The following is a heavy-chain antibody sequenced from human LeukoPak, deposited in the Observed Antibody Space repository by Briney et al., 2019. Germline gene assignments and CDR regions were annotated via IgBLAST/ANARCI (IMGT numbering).Heavy chain of an antibody. Sequence: LSGGSLRLSCAASGFTFNRHWMTWVRQSPGKGLEWIANVNPDMSEKNYVESVKGRFTISRDKVKNSLYLQMNSLRGDDTAVYYCARDGLSVALDKWGQGTLVTVSS. V-gene: IGHV3-7*01. CDR3: ARDGLSVALDK. CDR1: GFTFNRHW. D-gene: IGHD3-16*02. CDR2: VNPDMSEK. J-gene: IGHJ4*02.